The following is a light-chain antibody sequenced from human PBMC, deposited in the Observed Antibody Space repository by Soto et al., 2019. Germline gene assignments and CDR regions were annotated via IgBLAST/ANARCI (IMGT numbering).Light chain of an antibody. V-gene: IGLV2-14*01. Sequence: QSVLTQPASVSGSPGQSITISCTGTSSDVGGYNYVSWYQQHPGKAPKLMIYEVSNRPSGVSNRFSGFKSGTTASLTISGLQAEDEAYYYCSSYTSSITLVFGGGTKVTVL. CDR1: SSDVGGYNY. J-gene: IGLJ3*02. CDR3: SSYTSSITLV. CDR2: EVS.